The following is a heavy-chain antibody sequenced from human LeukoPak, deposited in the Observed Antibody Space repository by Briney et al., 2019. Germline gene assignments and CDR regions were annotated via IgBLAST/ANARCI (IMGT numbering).Heavy chain of an antibody. D-gene: IGHD3-9*01. Sequence: SETLSVTCVVTPYSTTIGYYWGWTRQPPGKGLEWIGRIYHSGSTYYNPSLKSPVPISVVTSKNQFSLKLSSVTAADTAVYYCARSVLRYFVWSIGGSYFDYWGQGTLVTVSS. CDR2: IYHSGST. V-gene: IGHV4-38-2*01. CDR3: ARSVLRYFVWSIGGSYFDY. J-gene: IGHJ4*02. CDR1: PYSTTIGYY.